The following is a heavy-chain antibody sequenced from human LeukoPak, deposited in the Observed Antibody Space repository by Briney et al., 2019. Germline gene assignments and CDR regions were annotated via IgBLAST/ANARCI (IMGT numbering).Heavy chain of an antibody. D-gene: IGHD4-17*01. V-gene: IGHV1-2*02. Sequence: ASVKVSCKASGYSFTGYYIHWVRQAPGQGLEWMGWINPYSGDTDSAQKFQGRVAVTRDTSITTAYMDLSRLTSDDTAVYYCARANGGGAYYPFDYWGQGALVTVSS. CDR3: ARANGGGAYYPFDY. CDR2: INPYSGDT. CDR1: GYSFTGYY. J-gene: IGHJ4*02.